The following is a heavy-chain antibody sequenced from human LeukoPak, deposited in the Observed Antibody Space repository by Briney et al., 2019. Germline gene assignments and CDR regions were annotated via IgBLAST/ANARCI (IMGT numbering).Heavy chain of an antibody. J-gene: IGHJ4*02. V-gene: IGHV4-34*01. CDR3: ARGEWELGY. CDR2: INHSGST. Sequence: SETLSLTCAVYGGSFSGYYWSWIRQPPGKGLEWIGEINHSGSTNYNPSLKSRVTISVDTSKNQFSLELSSVTAADTAVYYCARGEWELGYWGQGTLVTVSS. CDR1: GGSFSGYY. D-gene: IGHD1-26*01.